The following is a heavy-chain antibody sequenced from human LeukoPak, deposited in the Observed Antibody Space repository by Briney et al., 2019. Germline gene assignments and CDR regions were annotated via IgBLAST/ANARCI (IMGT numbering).Heavy chain of an antibody. CDR3: ARKGSDSSAFTFDY. CDR2: NNTGSGDT. CDR1: GHTFTRAGYT. D-gene: IGHD3-10*01. V-gene: IGHV1-3*04. J-gene: IGHJ4*02. Sequence: ASVKVASKASGHTFTRAGYTMDWVRQAPGQSLERMGWNNTGSGDTRYSQKFEARVTITRDTSASTAYMEVSSLRSEDTAVYYCARKGSDSSAFTFDYWGQGTLVTVSS.